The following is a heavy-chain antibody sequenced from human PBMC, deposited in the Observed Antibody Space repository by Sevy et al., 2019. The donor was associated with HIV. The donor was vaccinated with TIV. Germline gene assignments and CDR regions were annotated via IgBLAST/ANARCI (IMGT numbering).Heavy chain of an antibody. Sequence: ASVKVSCKASGYTFTGYYMHWVRQAPGLGLEWMGWINPNSGGTKYGQKFQGRVTMTRDTSISTAYMELSRLKSDDTAVYYCTRGPSGFSGSDLAYWGQGTLVTVSS. D-gene: IGHD3-22*01. V-gene: IGHV1-2*02. CDR2: INPNSGGT. J-gene: IGHJ4*02. CDR1: GYTFTGYY. CDR3: TRGPSGFSGSDLAY.